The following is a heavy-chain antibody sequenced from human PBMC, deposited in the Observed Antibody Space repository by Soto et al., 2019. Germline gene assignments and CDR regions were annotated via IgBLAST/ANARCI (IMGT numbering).Heavy chain of an antibody. Sequence: SESLALTCAACGWCLCVSYWGGIRKPPGKGLEWIGSIYYSGSTYYNPSLKSRVTISVDTSKNQFSLKLSSVTAADTAVYYCARPVTTPLNWFDPWGQGTLVTVSS. CDR2: IYYSGST. CDR1: GWCLCVSY. V-gene: IGHV4-39*01. CDR3: ARPVTTPLNWFDP. D-gene: IGHD4-17*01. J-gene: IGHJ5*02.